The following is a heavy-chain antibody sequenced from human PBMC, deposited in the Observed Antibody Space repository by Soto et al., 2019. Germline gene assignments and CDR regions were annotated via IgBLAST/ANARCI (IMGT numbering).Heavy chain of an antibody. Sequence: GGSLRLSCAASGFTFSSYAMHWVRQAPGKGLEWVAVISYDGSNKYYADSVKGRFTISRDNSKNTLYLQMNSLRAEDTAVYYCARDLLSSHFDYWGQGTLVTVSS. V-gene: IGHV3-30-3*01. D-gene: IGHD3-10*01. CDR1: GFTFSSYA. CDR2: ISYDGSNK. J-gene: IGHJ4*02. CDR3: ARDLLSSHFDY.